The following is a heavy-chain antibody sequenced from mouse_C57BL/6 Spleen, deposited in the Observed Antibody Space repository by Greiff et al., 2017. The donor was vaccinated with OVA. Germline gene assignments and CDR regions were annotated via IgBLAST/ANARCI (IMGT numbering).Heavy chain of an antibody. CDR3: ARGSNYLYAMDY. CDR2: IDPSDSYT. Sequence: QVQLKQPGAELVRPGTSVKLSCKASGYTFTSYWMHWVKQRPGQGLEWIGVIDPSDSYTNYNQKFKGKATLTVDTSSSTAYMQLSSLTSEDSAVYYCARGSNYLYAMDYWGQGTSVTVSS. J-gene: IGHJ4*01. V-gene: IGHV1-59*01. D-gene: IGHD2-5*01. CDR1: GYTFTSYW.